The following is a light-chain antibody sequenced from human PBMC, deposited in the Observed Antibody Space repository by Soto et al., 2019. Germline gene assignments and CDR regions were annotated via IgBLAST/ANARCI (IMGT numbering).Light chain of an antibody. CDR3: QHRANWPLT. Sequence: VMTQSPATLSVSPGEGATLSCRASHLVMKDVAWYQQKPGQAPRLLIYDTSTRASGIPPRFSGGGSGTDFSLTISSLQSEDFAVYYCQHRANWPLTFGGGTKVEIK. J-gene: IGKJ4*01. CDR2: DTS. V-gene: IGKV3-15*01. CDR1: HLVMKD.